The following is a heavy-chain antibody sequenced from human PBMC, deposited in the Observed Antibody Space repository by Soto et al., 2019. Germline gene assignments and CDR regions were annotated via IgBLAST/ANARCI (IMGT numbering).Heavy chain of an antibody. V-gene: IGHV3-21*01. J-gene: IGHJ3*02. CDR2: ISSTSTYI. D-gene: IGHD2-15*01. CDR1: GFTFNTYT. CDR3: ARDSSLFCTGGTCYLQDALDI. Sequence: EVQLVESGGGQVKPGGSLRLSCAASGFTFNTYTMNWVRQAPGKGLEWVSSISSTSTYIYYADSVRGRFTISRDNAGNSLYLQMSSLRAEDSAVYYCARDSSLFCTGGTCYLQDALDIWGQGTTVTVSS.